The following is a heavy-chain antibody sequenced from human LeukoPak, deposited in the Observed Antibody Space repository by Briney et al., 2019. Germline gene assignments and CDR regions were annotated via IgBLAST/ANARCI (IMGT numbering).Heavy chain of an antibody. CDR2: ISSSSSYI. CDR3: AREGGTGEFDY. V-gene: IGHV3-21*01. CDR1: GFTFSSYS. J-gene: IGHJ4*02. Sequence: GGSLRLSCAASGFTFSSYSMNWVRQAPGKGLEWVSSISSSSSYIYYADSVKGRFTISRDNAKNSLYRQMNSLRAEDTAVYYCAREGGTGEFDYWGQGTLVTVSS. D-gene: IGHD3/OR15-3a*01.